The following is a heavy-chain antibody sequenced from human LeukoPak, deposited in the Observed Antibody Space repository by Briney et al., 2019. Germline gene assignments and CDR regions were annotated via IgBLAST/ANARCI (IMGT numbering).Heavy chain of an antibody. D-gene: IGHD5-12*01. Sequence: GGSLRLSCAASGFTFSGYAMSWVRQAPGKGLEWVSTFSGGGDHTYYADSVKGRFTISRDKSKNTLHLQMNSLRVEDTAVYYCAKDSGYDFFVDYFDDWGQGTLVTVSS. CDR3: AKDSGYDFFVDYFDD. CDR2: FSGGGDHT. CDR1: GFTFSGYA. V-gene: IGHV3-23*01. J-gene: IGHJ4*02.